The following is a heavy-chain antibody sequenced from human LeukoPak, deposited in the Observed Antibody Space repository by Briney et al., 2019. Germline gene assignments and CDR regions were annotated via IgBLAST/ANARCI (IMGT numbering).Heavy chain of an antibody. J-gene: IGHJ4*02. V-gene: IGHV3-23*01. Sequence: GGSLRLSCAASGFTFSSYAMSWVRQAPGKGLEWVSTISGSGASTYFAASMKGRFTISRDNSKNTLYLQMNSLRAEDTAVYYCASVGGFVVVPASFLDCWGQGTLVTVSS. CDR1: GFTFSSYA. CDR3: ASVGGFVVVPASFLDC. D-gene: IGHD2-2*01. CDR2: ISGSGAST.